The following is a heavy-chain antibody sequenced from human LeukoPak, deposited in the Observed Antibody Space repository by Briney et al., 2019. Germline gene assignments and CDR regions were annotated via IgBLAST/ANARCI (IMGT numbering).Heavy chain of an antibody. J-gene: IGHJ5*02. CDR3: AKDITSLSPFDP. V-gene: IGHV3-9*01. CDR1: GFTFSSYW. CDR2: ISWNSGSI. Sequence: GGSLRLSCAASGFTFSSYWMSWVRQAPGKGLEWVSGISWNSGSIGYADSVKGRFTISRDNAKNSLYLQMNSLRAEDTALYYCAKDITSLSPFDPWGQGTLVTVSS.